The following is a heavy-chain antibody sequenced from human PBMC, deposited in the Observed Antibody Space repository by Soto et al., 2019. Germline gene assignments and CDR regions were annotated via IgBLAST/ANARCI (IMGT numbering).Heavy chain of an antibody. V-gene: IGHV4-4*02. CDR1: SGSISSSNW. Sequence: QVQLQESGPGLVKPSGTLSLTCAVSSGSISSSNWWSWARQPPGKGPEWIGEIYPSGSTNYNPSLKSRVTASVDKSKNLVSLKLSSVTAEYTAVYHCARENRLVAYSSRWYSYMDVWGKGTTVTVSS. CDR2: IYPSGST. J-gene: IGHJ6*03. CDR3: ARENRLVAYSSRWYSYMDV. D-gene: IGHD6-19*01.